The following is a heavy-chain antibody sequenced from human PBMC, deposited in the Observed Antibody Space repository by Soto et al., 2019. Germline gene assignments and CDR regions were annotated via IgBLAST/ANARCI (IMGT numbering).Heavy chain of an antibody. V-gene: IGHV2-5*02. CDR3: AHRILGRPVDY. Sequence: QITLKESGPTLVKPTQTLTLTCTLSGSSLSTSGVGVGWIRQPPGKAPEWLAIIYWDDDKRYSPFLKSGLTIPKGTSKNPVGLTMTTVDPVDTATYYCAHRILGRPVDYWGQGTMVTVSS. CDR2: IYWDDDK. J-gene: IGHJ4*02. CDR1: GSSLSTSGVG. D-gene: IGHD2-15*01.